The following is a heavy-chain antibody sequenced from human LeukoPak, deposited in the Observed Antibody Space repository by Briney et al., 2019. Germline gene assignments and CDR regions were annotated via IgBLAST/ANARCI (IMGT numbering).Heavy chain of an antibody. CDR1: GFTFSKFA. J-gene: IGHJ4*02. V-gene: IGHV3-23*01. CDR3: AKRYIGNYYFDY. CDR2: IRASDGST. Sequence: PGGSLRLSCAASGFTFSKFAMSWLRQAPGKGLEWVSSIRASDGSTHYADSVKGRFTISRDNSKNTLYLQMNSLGAEDTAIYYCAKRYIGNYYFDYWGQGTLVTVSS. D-gene: IGHD3-16*02.